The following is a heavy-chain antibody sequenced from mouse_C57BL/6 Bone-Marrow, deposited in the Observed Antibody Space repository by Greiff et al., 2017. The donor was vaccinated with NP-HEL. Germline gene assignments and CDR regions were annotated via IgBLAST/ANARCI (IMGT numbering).Heavy chain of an antibody. CDR3: APYYYGSSYWFAY. V-gene: IGHV14-2*01. D-gene: IGHD1-1*01. CDR2: IDPEDGET. Sequence: VQLKESGAELVKPGASVKLSCTASGFNIKDYYMHWVKQRTEQGLEWIGRIDPEDGETKYAPKFQGKATITADTSSNTAYLQLSSLTSEDTAVYYCAPYYYGSSYWFAYWGQGTLVAVSA. CDR1: GFNIKDYY. J-gene: IGHJ3*01.